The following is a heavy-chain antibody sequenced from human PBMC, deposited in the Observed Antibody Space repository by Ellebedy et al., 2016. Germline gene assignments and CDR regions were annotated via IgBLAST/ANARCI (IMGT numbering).Heavy chain of an antibody. CDR2: ISAYNGNT. D-gene: IGHD3-22*01. Sequence: ASVKVSXXASGYTFTNYAMHWVRQAPGQGLEWMGWISAYNGNTNYAQKLQGRVTMTTDTSTSTAYMELRSLRSDDTAVYYCAREVRMIVVVNLDYWGQGTLVTVSS. CDR3: AREVRMIVVVNLDY. J-gene: IGHJ4*02. CDR1: GYTFTNYA. V-gene: IGHV1-18*01.